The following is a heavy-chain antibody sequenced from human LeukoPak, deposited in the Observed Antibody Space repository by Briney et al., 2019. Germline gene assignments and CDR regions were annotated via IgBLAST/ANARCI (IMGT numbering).Heavy chain of an antibody. CDR2: IYYSGST. CDR3: ARGIPAVI. J-gene: IGHJ4*02. V-gene: IGHV4-39*01. D-gene: IGHD3-10*01. CDR1: GGSISSSSYY. Sequence: SETLSLTCTVSGGSISSSSYYWGWIRQPPGKGLEWIGSIYYSGSTYYNPSLKSRVTISVDTSKNQFSLKLSSVTAADTAVYYCARGIPAVIWGQGTLVTVSS.